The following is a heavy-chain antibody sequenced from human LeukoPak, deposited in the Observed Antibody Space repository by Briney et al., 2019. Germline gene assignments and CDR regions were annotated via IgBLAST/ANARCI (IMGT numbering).Heavy chain of an antibody. V-gene: IGHV3-33*01. CDR1: GFTFSSYG. CDR3: AREGYYYDSSGYSLYYFDY. Sequence: GGSLRLSCAASGFTFSSYGMHWVRQAPGEGLEWVAVIWYDGSNKYYADSVKGRFTISRDNSKNTLYLQMNSLRAEDTAVYYCAREGYYYDSSGYSLYYFDYWGQGTLVTVSS. J-gene: IGHJ4*02. CDR2: IWYDGSNK. D-gene: IGHD3-22*01.